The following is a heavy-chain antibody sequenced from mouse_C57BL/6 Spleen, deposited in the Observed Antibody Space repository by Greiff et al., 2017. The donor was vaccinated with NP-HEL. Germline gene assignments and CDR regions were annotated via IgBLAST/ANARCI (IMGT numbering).Heavy chain of an antibody. CDR1: GYTFTSYW. CDR2: IDPSDSYT. D-gene: IGHD1-1*01. CDR3: ARFPITTGYFGV. J-gene: IGHJ1*03. V-gene: IGHV1-69*01. Sequence: VQLQQPGAELVMPGASVKLSCKASGYTFTSYWMHWVKQRPGQGLEWIGEIDPSDSYTNYNQKFKGKSTLTVDKSSSTAYMHLSSLTSEDSAVYYCARFPITTGYFGVWGTGTTVTVPS.